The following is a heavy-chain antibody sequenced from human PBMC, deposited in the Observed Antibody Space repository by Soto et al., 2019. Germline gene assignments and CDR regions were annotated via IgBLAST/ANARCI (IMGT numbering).Heavy chain of an antibody. CDR1: GFTLNTYS. J-gene: IGHJ4*02. Sequence: PGGSLRLSCEVSGFTLNTYSMNWVRQAPGKGLEWVSFITSSGSTTYYADSVKGRFTISRDNSKNTLYLHMNSLRAEDTAVYYCARNYYDTGGGFDYWGQGTLVTVSS. CDR3: ARNYYDTGGGFDY. CDR2: ITSSGSTT. V-gene: IGHV3-48*01. D-gene: IGHD3-22*01.